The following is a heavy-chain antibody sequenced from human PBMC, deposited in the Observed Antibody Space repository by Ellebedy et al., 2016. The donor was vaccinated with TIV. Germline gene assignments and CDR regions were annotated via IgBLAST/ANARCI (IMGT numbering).Heavy chain of an antibody. CDR3: TRNGYSYAPDW. D-gene: IGHD5-18*01. CDR1: GFTFSSYS. J-gene: IGHJ4*02. CDR2: FIFSSTYI. V-gene: IGHV3-21*01. Sequence: PGGSLRLSCAASGFTFSSYSMNWVRQAPGKGLEWVSSFIFSSTYIYSADSVKGRFTISRDNAKNSLYLQMNSLRAEDTAMYYCTRNGYSYAPDWWGQGTLVTVSS.